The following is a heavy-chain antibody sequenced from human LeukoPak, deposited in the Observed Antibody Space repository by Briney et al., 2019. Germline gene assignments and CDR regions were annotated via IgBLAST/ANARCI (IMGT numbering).Heavy chain of an antibody. J-gene: IGHJ4*02. CDR3: AREGYCSSTSCSHHLNY. Sequence: GGSLRLSCAASRFTFSSYSMNWVRQAPGKGLEWVSSISSSSSYIYYADSVKGRFTISRDNAKNSLYLQMNSLRAEDTAVYYCAREGYCSSTSCSHHLNYWGQGTLVTVSS. CDR2: ISSSSSYI. CDR1: RFTFSSYS. V-gene: IGHV3-21*01. D-gene: IGHD2-2*01.